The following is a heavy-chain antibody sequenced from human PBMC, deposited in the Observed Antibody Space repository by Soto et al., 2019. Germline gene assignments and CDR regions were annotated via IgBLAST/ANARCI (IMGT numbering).Heavy chain of an antibody. CDR2: IYYSGST. CDR3: ARSEGGGSYRDFDY. Sequence: SETLSLTCTVSGGSTSSYYWSWVRQPPGKGLEWIGYIYYSGSTNYNPSLKSRVTISVDTSKNQFSLKLSSVTAADTAVYYCARSEGGGSYRDFDYWGQGTLVTVSS. CDR1: GGSTSSYY. V-gene: IGHV4-59*01. D-gene: IGHD2-15*01. J-gene: IGHJ4*02.